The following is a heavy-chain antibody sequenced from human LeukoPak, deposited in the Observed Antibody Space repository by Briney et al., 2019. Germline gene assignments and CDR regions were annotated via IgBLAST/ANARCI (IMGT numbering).Heavy chain of an antibody. CDR2: IDDSGTT. CDR1: SGSINTYD. Sequence: SEALSLTCTVSSGSINTYDWAWIRQSPGKGLEWIGYIDDSGTTYYNPSLKSRVTISVDNSKKQMSLKVNAATAADTAVYYCASGPWELDYWGQGTLVTVSS. D-gene: IGHD1-26*01. V-gene: IGHV4-4*09. CDR3: ASGPWELDY. J-gene: IGHJ4*02.